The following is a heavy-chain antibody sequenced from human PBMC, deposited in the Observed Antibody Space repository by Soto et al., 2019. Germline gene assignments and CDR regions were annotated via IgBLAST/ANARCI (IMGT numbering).Heavy chain of an antibody. J-gene: IGHJ6*02. Sequence: EVQLVESGGGLVQPGGSLRLSCAASGFTFSSYDMHWVRQATGKGLEWVSAIGTAGDTYYPGSVKGRFTISRENAKNSLYLQMNSLRAGDTAVYYCARGGGFGELLLPNYYYYGMDVWGQGTTVTVSS. D-gene: IGHD3-10*01. CDR2: IGTAGDT. CDR3: ARGGGFGELLLPNYYYYGMDV. CDR1: GFTFSSYD. V-gene: IGHV3-13*04.